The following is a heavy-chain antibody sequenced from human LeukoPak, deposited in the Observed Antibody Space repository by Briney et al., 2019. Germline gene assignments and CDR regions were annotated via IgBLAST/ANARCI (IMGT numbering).Heavy chain of an antibody. CDR1: GLTFRSYW. Sequence: PAGSLRLTCAASGLTFRSYWMHWVRQAPGKGLVWVSRINSDGSSTSYADSVKGRFTISRDNAKNTLYLQMNSRGAEDMAVYYCARGGGDKDFDYWAQGTVVTVSS. CDR2: INSDGSST. D-gene: IGHD2-21*01. J-gene: IGHJ4*02. V-gene: IGHV3-74*01. CDR3: ARGGGDKDFDY.